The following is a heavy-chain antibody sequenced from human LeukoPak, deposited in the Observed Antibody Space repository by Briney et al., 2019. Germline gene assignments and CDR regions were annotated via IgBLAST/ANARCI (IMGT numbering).Heavy chain of an antibody. CDR2: INPNSGGT. D-gene: IGHD2-15*01. V-gene: IGHV1-2*02. Sequence: ASVKVSCKASGYSFTSYYMHWVRQAPGQGLEWMGWINPNSGGTNYAQKFQGRVTMTRDTSISTAYMELSRLRSDDTAVYYCARDRGVDYCSGGSCSHYYYYMDVWGKGTTVTISS. J-gene: IGHJ6*03. CDR3: ARDRGVDYCSGGSCSHYYYYMDV. CDR1: GYSFTSYY.